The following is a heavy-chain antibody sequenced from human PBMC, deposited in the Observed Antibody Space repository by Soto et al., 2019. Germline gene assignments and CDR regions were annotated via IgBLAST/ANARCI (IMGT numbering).Heavy chain of an antibody. Sequence: GGSLRLSCVVSGFTFSYFGMHWVRQSPGEGLAWVASISKDGLDRYYSESVKGRFTISRDDSKNTVFLQMNSLKVEDTAAYFCASPREGQWLVFDHWGQRTLVTVSS. D-gene: IGHD6-19*01. CDR2: ISKDGLDR. V-gene: IGHV3-30*19. CDR3: ASPREGQWLVFDH. J-gene: IGHJ4*02. CDR1: GFTFSYFG.